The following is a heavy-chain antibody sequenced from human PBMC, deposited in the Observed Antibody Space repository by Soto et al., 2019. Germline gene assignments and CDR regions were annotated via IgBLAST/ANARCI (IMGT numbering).Heavy chain of an antibody. D-gene: IGHD6-19*01. J-gene: IGHJ4*02. CDR1: GGTVTNFINYP. CDR3: ARRNTAGFLRYFDN. CDR2: IVPNIGTV. V-gene: IGHV1-69*06. Sequence: QVQLVQSGAEVMQPGSSVKVSCKPSGGTVTNFINYPINWLRQSPGQGLEWMGGIVPNIGTVNYAQKFQGRVTMTADKSTGTDYMELSSLRSDDSALYYCARRNTAGFLRYFDNWGQGTLVTVSS.